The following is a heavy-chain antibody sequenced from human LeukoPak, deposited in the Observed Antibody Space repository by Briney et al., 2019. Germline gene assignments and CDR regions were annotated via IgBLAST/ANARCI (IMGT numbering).Heavy chain of an antibody. V-gene: IGHV3-7*04. CDR2: IRQDGSEK. CDR1: GFTFNTYW. J-gene: IGHJ6*02. CDR3: ARGYYGMDV. Sequence: SGGSLRLSCAASGFTFNTYWMNRVRQAPGKGLEWVAKIRQDGSEKYYVDSVRGRFTISRDNAKNSLYLQMNSLRVEDMAVYYCARGYYGMDVWGQGTTVTVS.